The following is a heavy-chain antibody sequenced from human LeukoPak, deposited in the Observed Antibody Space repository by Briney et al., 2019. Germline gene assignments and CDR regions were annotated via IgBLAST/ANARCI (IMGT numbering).Heavy chain of an antibody. D-gene: IGHD3-3*01. CDR3: ARRRSIFENYFDY. Sequence: SETLSLTCTVSGGSISSSSYYWGWIRQPPGKGLEWIGSIYYSGSTYYNPSLKSRVTISVDTSKNQFSLKLSSVTAADTAVYYCARRRSIFENYFDYWGQGTLVTVSS. V-gene: IGHV4-39*01. CDR1: GGSISSSSYY. CDR2: IYYSGST. J-gene: IGHJ4*02.